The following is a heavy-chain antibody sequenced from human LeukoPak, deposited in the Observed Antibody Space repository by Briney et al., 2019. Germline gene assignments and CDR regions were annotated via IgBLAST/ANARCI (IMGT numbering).Heavy chain of an antibody. V-gene: IGHV5-51*01. CDR1: GYSFTSYW. J-gene: IGHJ4*02. CDR2: IYPGDSDT. CDR3: ARLEYYYDSGGYYFDY. Sequence: GESLKISCKSSGYSFTSYWIAWVRQMPGKGLEWMGIIYPGDSDTRYSPSFQGQVTISADESISTAYLQWSSLKASDTAMYYCARLEYYYDSGGYYFDYWGQGTLVTVSS. D-gene: IGHD3-10*01.